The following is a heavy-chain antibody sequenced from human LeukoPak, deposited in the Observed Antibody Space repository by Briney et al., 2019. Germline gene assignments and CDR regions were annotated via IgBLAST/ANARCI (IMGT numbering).Heavy chain of an antibody. CDR3: ARVSEAAGGNWFDP. Sequence: PSETLSLTCTVSGASIDSGRYYWGWIRQPPGKGLEWIGSIHYSGTTYYNPSLKSRVTISIDTSNNQFSLKLSSVTAADTAVYYCARVSEAAGGNWFDPWGQGTLVTVTS. CDR2: IHYSGTT. V-gene: IGHV4-39*07. CDR1: GASIDSGRYY. J-gene: IGHJ5*02. D-gene: IGHD6-13*01.